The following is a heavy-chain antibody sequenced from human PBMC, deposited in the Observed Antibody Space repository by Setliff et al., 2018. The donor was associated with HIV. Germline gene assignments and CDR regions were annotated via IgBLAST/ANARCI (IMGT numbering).Heavy chain of an antibody. CDR2: IKQDGSEK. J-gene: IGHJ3*02. Sequence: PRLSCAASGFTFSSYAMHWVRQAPGKGLEWVANIKQDGSEKYYVDSVKGRFTISRDNAKNSLYLQMNSLRAEDTAVYYCARDLKAIAAAVHDAFDIWGQGTMVTVSS. D-gene: IGHD6-13*01. V-gene: IGHV3-7*01. CDR1: GFTFSSYA. CDR3: ARDLKAIAAAVHDAFDI.